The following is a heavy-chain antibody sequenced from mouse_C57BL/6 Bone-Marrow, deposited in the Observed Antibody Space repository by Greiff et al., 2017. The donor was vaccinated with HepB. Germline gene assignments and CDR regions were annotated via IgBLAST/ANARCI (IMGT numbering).Heavy chain of an antibody. V-gene: IGHV1-82*01. Sequence: VQLVESGPELVKPGASVKISCKASGYAFSSSWMNWVKQRPGKGLEWIGRIYPGDGDTNYNGKFKGKATLTADKSSSTAYMQLSSLTSEDSAVYFCARRDSSGPAWFAYWGQGTLVTVSA. D-gene: IGHD3-2*02. CDR2: IYPGDGDT. J-gene: IGHJ3*01. CDR1: GYAFSSSW. CDR3: ARRDSSGPAWFAY.